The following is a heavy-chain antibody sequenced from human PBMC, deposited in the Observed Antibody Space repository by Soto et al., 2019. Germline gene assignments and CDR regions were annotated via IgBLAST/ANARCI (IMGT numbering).Heavy chain of an antibody. CDR1: GGSISSDGYY. Sequence: QVQLQESGPGLVKPSQTLSLTCTVSGGSISSDGYYWSWIRHHPGKGLEWIGSIYYSGSTYYNPSLPSRVTISVDTCKNQFSLKLSSVNVADMALYYCARGVLNWGQGTLVTVSS. CDR2: IYYSGST. D-gene: IGHD3-16*01. V-gene: IGHV4-31*03. CDR3: ARGVLN. J-gene: IGHJ4*02.